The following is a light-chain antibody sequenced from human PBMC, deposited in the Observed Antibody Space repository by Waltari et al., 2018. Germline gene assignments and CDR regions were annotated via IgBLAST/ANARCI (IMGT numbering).Light chain of an antibody. Sequence: QSVLTPPPSVSGAPGQRVTISCTGGISNIGAGYDVNWYQQLPGTAPKLLIYGNNNRPSGVPDRFSGSKSGTSASLAITGLQAEDEADYYCQSYDSSLSGYVFGTGTKVTVL. CDR1: ISNIGAGYD. J-gene: IGLJ1*01. V-gene: IGLV1-40*01. CDR3: QSYDSSLSGYV. CDR2: GNN.